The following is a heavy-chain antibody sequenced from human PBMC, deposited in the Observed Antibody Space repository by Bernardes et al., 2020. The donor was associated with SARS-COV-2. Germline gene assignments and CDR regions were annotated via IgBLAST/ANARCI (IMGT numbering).Heavy chain of an antibody. CDR2: AYGGTT. Sequence: GGSLRLSCSASGFTFSSYSMHWVRQAPGKGLEHEPEAYGGTTDYSPSVKGRFTISRDDSKSIAYLQMDSLKTEDTAVYYCTRDDCSSAVCYGSYYYYFPMDVWCQGTTVTVSS. V-gene: IGHV3-49*04. D-gene: IGHD2-2*01. J-gene: IGHJ6*02. CDR3: TRDDCSSAVCYGSYYYYFPMDV. CDR1: GFTFSSYS.